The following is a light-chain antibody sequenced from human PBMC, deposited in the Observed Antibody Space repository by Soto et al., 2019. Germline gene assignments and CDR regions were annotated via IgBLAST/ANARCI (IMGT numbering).Light chain of an antibody. V-gene: IGKV4-1*01. CDR3: QQCYSSPWT. CDR1: QSVLYSSDNKNY. J-gene: IGKJ1*01. Sequence: DIVMTQSPDSLAVSLGERATINCKSSQSVLYSSDNKNYLTWYQQKPGQPPKLLISWASTRESGVPARFSGSGSGTDFTLTISSLQAEDVAVYYCQQCYSSPWTFGQGTKVEIK. CDR2: WAS.